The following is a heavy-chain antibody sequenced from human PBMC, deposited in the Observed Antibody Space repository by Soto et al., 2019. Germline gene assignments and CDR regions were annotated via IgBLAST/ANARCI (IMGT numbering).Heavy chain of an antibody. CDR2: ISGSGGST. Sequence: GGSLRLSCAASGFTFSSYAMSWVRQAPGKGLEWVSAISGSGGSTYYAYSVKGRFTITRDNSKNTLYLQRNSVRAEDTVVYYCAKGGWRLLWFGELLWAVYFQHWGQGTLVTVSS. J-gene: IGHJ1*01. CDR3: AKGGWRLLWFGELLWAVYFQH. D-gene: IGHD3-10*01. V-gene: IGHV3-23*01. CDR1: GFTFSSYA.